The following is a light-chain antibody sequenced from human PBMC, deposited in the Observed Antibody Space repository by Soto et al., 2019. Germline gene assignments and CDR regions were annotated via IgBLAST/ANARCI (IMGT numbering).Light chain of an antibody. CDR2: SAS. CDR3: HQYYSFPPWT. J-gene: IGKJ1*01. Sequence: AIQMTQSPASVSASPGDRVTITCRASQSISGYLAWYQQKPGKAPKLLIYSASTLHSGVPSRFSGSGFGTDFTLAISGLESEDIATYYCHQYYSFPPWTFGQGTKVEIK. V-gene: IGKV1-8*01. CDR1: QSISGY.